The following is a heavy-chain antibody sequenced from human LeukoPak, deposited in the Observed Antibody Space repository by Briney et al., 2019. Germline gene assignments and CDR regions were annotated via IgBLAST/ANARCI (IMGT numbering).Heavy chain of an antibody. Sequence: PAETLSLTCTVSGDSISSRSYYLGWIRQPPGKGLEWIGSIYYYGGTYYNPSLKSRITISVDTSKSQISLKLSSLTAADTAVHYCARNRTTTGVIERVDVFDVWGQGTIVTVSS. CDR2: IYYYGGT. D-gene: IGHD2-8*02. V-gene: IGHV4-39*01. CDR1: GDSISSRSYY. CDR3: ARNRTTTGVIERVDVFDV. J-gene: IGHJ3*01.